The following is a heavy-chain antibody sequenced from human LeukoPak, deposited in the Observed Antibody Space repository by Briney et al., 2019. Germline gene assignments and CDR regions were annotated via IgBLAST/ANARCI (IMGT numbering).Heavy chain of an antibody. Sequence: GGSLRLSCTASGFIFSGSWLAWIRQAPGKGLEWVAIIKKDGSEKYYVDSMKGRFTISRDNAKNSLFLQMNSLRAEDTAIYYCTTDTWYSAGHWGQGTLVTVSS. CDR1: GFIFSGSW. V-gene: IGHV3-7*03. CDR3: TTDTWYSAGH. CDR2: IKKDGSEK. J-gene: IGHJ4*02. D-gene: IGHD2-15*01.